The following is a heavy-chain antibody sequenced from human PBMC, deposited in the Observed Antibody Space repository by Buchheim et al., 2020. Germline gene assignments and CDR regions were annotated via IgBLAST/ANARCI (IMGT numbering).Heavy chain of an antibody. J-gene: IGHJ4*02. CDR3: ARERYSSLSYFDY. CDR2: ISYDGSNK. CDR1: GFTFSSYA. V-gene: IGHV3-30-3*01. D-gene: IGHD6-6*01. Sequence: QVQLVESGGGVVQPGRSLRLSCAASGFTFSSYAMHWVRQAPGKGLEWVAVISYDGSNKYYADSVKGRFTISRDNSKNTLYLQMNSLRAEDTAVYYCARERYSSLSYFDYWGQGTL.